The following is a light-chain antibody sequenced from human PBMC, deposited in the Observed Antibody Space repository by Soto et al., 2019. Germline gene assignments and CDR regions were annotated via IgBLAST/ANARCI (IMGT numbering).Light chain of an antibody. CDR3: QQYNNWPRT. CDR2: GAS. CDR1: QSISSNF. J-gene: IGKJ5*01. V-gene: IGKV3-20*01. Sequence: EIVLTQSPGTLSLSPGEGATLSGRASQSISSNFLAWYQQKRGQAPRLLIHGASNRATGIPDRFSGSGSGTDFTLTITRLEPEDFAVYYCQQYNNWPRTFGQGTRLEIK.